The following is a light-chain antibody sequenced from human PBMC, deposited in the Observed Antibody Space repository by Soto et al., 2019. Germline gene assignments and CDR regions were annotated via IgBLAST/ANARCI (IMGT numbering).Light chain of an antibody. Sequence: QAVVTQPPSVSGAAGQRVTISCTGCSSNIGAGYDVHWYQQLPGTAPKLPIYGNSNRPSGVPDRFSGSKSGTSASLAITGLQAEDAADYYCQSYDSSLRRVFGGGTKLTV. J-gene: IGLJ2*01. CDR1: SSNIGAGYD. CDR3: QSYDSSLRRV. V-gene: IGLV1-40*01. CDR2: GNS.